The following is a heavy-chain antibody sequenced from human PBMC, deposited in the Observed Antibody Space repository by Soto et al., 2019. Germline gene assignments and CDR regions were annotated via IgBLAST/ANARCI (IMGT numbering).Heavy chain of an antibody. Sequence: PGGSLRLSCAASGFTFSSYAMRWVRQAPGKGLEWVSAITGSGGSTYYADSVKGRFTISRDNSKNTLYLQMNSLRAEDTAVYYCAKARGAMVRGAAFYFDYWGQGTLVTVSS. D-gene: IGHD3-10*01. CDR2: ITGSGGST. CDR1: GFTFSSYA. V-gene: IGHV3-23*01. J-gene: IGHJ4*02. CDR3: AKARGAMVRGAAFYFDY.